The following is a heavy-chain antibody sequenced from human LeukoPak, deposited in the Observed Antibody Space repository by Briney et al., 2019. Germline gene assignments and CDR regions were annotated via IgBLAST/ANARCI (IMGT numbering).Heavy chain of an antibody. J-gene: IGHJ4*02. CDR3: ANGGQVWCY. Sequence: EPGGSLRLSCAASGFIFSTSIMTWVRQAPGKGLEWVSAIGSDGSSTHYADSVKGRFIISRDNSKDTLYLQMNSLRAEDTALYYCANGGQVWCYWGQGTLVTVSS. CDR2: IGSDGSST. D-gene: IGHD5-18*01. V-gene: IGHV3-23*01. CDR1: GFIFSTSI.